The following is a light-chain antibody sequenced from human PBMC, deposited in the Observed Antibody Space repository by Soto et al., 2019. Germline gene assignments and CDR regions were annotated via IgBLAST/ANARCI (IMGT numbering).Light chain of an antibody. CDR1: QSVSSSY. CDR3: QQYGSSPLYT. CDR2: GAS. J-gene: IGKJ2*01. V-gene: IGKV3-20*01. Sequence: EIVLTQSPGTLSLSPGERATLSCRASQSVSSSYLAWYQQKPGPAPRLLIHGASFRATGIPDRFSGSGSGTAFTLPINSLEPEDFAVYYCQQYGSSPLYTFGQGTKLEIK.